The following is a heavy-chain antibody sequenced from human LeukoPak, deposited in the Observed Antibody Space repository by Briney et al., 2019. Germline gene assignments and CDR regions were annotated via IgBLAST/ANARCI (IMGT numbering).Heavy chain of an antibody. V-gene: IGHV1-8*01. CDR3: SRGPRFDP. J-gene: IGHJ5*02. CDR2: VNPNSGDT. Sequence: GASVKVSCKTSGYSFNIYEINWVRQATGQGLEWMGWVNPNSGDTDYAQKFQGRLTMTRNTSISTAYMELSGPRLEDTAVYYCSRGPRFDPWGQGTQVTVSS. CDR1: GYSFNIYE.